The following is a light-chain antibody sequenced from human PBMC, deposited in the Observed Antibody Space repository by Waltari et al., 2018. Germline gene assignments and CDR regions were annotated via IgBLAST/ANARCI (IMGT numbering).Light chain of an antibody. CDR1: SSDIGGYNY. V-gene: IGLV2-14*01. CDR2: DVT. J-gene: IGLJ3*02. Sequence: QSALTQPASVSGSPGQSITISCIGTSSDIGGYNYVSWYQQHPGKAPKVMIYDVTKRPSGVSNRFSGSKSGSTASLTISGLQAEVEADYYCSSYTSSNTWVFGGGTKLTVL. CDR3: SSYTSSNTWV.